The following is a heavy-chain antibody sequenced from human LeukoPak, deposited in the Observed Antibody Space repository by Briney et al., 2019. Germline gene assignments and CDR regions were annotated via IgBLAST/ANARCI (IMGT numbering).Heavy chain of an antibody. Sequence: PGGSLRLSCAASGFTFSSYGMSWVRQAPGKGLEWVSAISGSGGSTYYADSVKGRFTVSRDNSKNTLYLQMNSLRAEDTAVYYCARTTSMNYVGDAFHIWGQGTMVTVSS. CDR1: GFTFSSYG. J-gene: IGHJ3*02. CDR2: ISGSGGST. V-gene: IGHV3-23*01. D-gene: IGHD1-7*01. CDR3: ARTTSMNYVGDAFHI.